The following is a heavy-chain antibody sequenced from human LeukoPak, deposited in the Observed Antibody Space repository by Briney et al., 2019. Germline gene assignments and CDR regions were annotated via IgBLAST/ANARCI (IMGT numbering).Heavy chain of an antibody. V-gene: IGHV4-34*01. CDR2: INHSGST. CDR1: GGSFSGYY. Sequence: SETLSLTCAVYGGSFSGYYWSWIRQPPGKGLEWIGEINHSGSTNYNPSLKSRVTISVDTSKNQFSLKLSSVPAADTAVYYCARYRGDVAAATVGPHYGMDVWGQGTTVTVSS. D-gene: IGHD2-15*01. CDR3: ARYRGDVAAATVGPHYGMDV. J-gene: IGHJ6*02.